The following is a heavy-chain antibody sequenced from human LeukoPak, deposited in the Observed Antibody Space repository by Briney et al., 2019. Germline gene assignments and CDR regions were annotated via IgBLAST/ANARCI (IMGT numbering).Heavy chain of an antibody. V-gene: IGHV4-30-4*01. CDR3: ARDRGSGSNDAFDI. D-gene: IGHD3-22*01. Sequence: ASQTLSLTCTVSGGSISSGDYYRSWIRQPPGKGLEWIGYIYYSGSTYYNPSLKSRVTISVDTSKNQFSLKLSSVTAADTAVYYCARDRGSGSNDAFDIWGQGTMVTVSS. CDR1: GGSISSGDYY. CDR2: IYYSGST. J-gene: IGHJ3*02.